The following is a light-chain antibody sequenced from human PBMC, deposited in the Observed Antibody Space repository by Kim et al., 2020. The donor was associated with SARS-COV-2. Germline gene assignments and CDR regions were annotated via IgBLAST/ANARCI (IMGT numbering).Light chain of an antibody. CDR1: SGSISSNY. V-gene: IGLV6-57*02. CDR2: EDN. CDR3: QSYDSSTWV. J-gene: IGLJ3*02. Sequence: TVSVSCTGTSGSISSNYVPWYQQRPGTAPTSVISEDNQRPPGVPVRFSGSIDSSSNSASLTVSGLKTEDEAAYYCQSYDSSTWVFGGGTQLTVL.